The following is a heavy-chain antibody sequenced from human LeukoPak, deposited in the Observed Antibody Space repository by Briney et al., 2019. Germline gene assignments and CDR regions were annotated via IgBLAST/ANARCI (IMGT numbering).Heavy chain of an antibody. J-gene: IGHJ4*02. CDR3: AKDGVVVAAYFFDY. CDR2: ISGSGGST. Sequence: RTGGSLRLSCAASGFTFSSYAMSWVRQAPGKGLEWVSAISGSGGSTYYADSVKGRFTISRDNSKNTLYLQMNSLRAEDTAVYYCAKDGVVVAAYFFDYWGQGTLVTVSS. D-gene: IGHD2-15*01. CDR1: GFTFSSYA. V-gene: IGHV3-23*01.